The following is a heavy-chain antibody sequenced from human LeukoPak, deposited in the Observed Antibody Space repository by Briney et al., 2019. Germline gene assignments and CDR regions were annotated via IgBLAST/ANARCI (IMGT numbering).Heavy chain of an antibody. CDR1: GGSISSDY. Sequence: SETLSLTCTVSGGSISSDYWSWIRQPPGKGLEWIGYIYYRGSTNYNPSLKSRVTISVDTSKNQFSLKLSSVTAADTAVYYCARLSGYSSGLYYSDYWGQGTLVTVSS. CDR3: ARLSGYSSGLYYSDY. D-gene: IGHD3-22*01. CDR2: IYYRGST. J-gene: IGHJ4*02. V-gene: IGHV4-59*01.